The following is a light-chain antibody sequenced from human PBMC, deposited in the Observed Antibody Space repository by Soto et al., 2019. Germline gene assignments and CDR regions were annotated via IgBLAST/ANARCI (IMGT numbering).Light chain of an antibody. V-gene: IGKV1-39*01. CDR3: QQSYTVPYT. CDR2: APS. J-gene: IGKJ2*01. CDR1: QSISNF. Sequence: DIQLTQSPSSLSASVGDRVTITCRASQSISNFLIWYQQKPGEAPKVLIYAPSSLQTGVPSRFSGCGSETDFTLTNSNLQLEDFATYYCQQSYTVPYTFGQGTRLEIK.